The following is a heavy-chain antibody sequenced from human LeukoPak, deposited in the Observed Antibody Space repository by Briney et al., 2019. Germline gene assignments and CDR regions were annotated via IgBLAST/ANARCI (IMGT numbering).Heavy chain of an antibody. Sequence: SETLSLTCTVSGGSIGTYYWSWIRQSPGKGLEWIGYIYVTGTRYNPYLQSRVTISVDTSRNQFFLKMSSVTAADTAVYYCARHIGGGIEDMDVWGKGTKVTVSS. CDR3: ARHIGGGIEDMDV. V-gene: IGHV4-59*08. CDR2: IYVTGT. D-gene: IGHD3-16*02. J-gene: IGHJ6*03. CDR1: GGSIGTYY.